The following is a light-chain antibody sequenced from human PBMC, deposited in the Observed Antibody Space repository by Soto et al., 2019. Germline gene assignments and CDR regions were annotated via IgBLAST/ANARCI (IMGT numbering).Light chain of an antibody. V-gene: IGLV2-11*01. J-gene: IGLJ1*01. CDR2: DVT. CDR3: CSYAGSYTYV. CDR1: SSDVGGYDY. Sequence: SALTQPRSVSGSPGQSVTISCTGTSSDVGGYDYVSWYQQHPGKAPQLVIYDVTKRPSGVPDRFSGSKSGNTASLTISGLQAEDEAEYYCCSYAGSYTYVFGTGTKVTV.